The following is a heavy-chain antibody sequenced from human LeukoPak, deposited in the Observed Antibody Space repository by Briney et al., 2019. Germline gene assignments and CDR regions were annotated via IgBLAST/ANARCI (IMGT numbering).Heavy chain of an antibody. CDR2: INHSGST. Sequence: PSETLSLTCSVSGGSISGYYWSWIRQPPGKGLEWIGEINHSGSTNYNPSLKSRVTISVDTSKNQFSLKLSSVTAADTAVYYCARRWFDYWGQGTLVTVSS. D-gene: IGHD6-13*01. V-gene: IGHV4-34*01. CDR3: ARRWFDY. CDR1: GGSISGYY. J-gene: IGHJ4*02.